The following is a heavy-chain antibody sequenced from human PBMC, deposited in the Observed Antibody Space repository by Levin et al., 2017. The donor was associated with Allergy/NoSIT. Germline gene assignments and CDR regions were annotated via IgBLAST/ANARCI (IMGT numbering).Heavy chain of an antibody. Sequence: SGPTLVKPTQTLTLTCTVSGFSLTTSGMCVSWIRQPPGKALEWLARIDWDDDKFYSTSLQTRLTISKDTSKNQVVLTMTNVDPVDTATYYCAPSPPVDYGDYFDYWGQGVLVTFSS. V-gene: IGHV2-70*12. CDR3: APSPPVDYGDYFDY. D-gene: IGHD4/OR15-4a*01. CDR1: GFSLTTSGMC. CDR2: IDWDDDK. J-gene: IGHJ4*02.